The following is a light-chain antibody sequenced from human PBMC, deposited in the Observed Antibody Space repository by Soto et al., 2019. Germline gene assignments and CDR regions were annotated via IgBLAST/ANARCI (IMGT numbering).Light chain of an antibody. V-gene: IGKV1-33*01. CDR2: GAS. CDR1: QDISDY. J-gene: IGKJ2*01. CDR3: QQYTQVPRT. Sequence: IEMTQSQSSLSASVGDKVTITCQASQDISDYLNWYQQKPGKAPKLLNYGASHLDTGVPSRFSGSGSGADFNFTINNLQTEDIATYYCQQYTQVPRTFGPGTKLEIK.